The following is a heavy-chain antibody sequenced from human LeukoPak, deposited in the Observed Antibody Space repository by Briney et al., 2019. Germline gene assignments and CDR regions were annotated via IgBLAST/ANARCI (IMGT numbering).Heavy chain of an antibody. CDR3: ARVGQYQLLYLFEY. CDR1: GGSISSGGYY. CDR2: IYHSGST. D-gene: IGHD2-2*02. J-gene: IGHJ4*02. V-gene: IGHV4-30-2*01. Sequence: PSETLSLTCTVSGGSISSGGYYWSWIRQPPGKGLEWIGYIYHSGSTYYNPSLKSRVTISVDRSKNQFSLKLSSVTAADTAVYYCARVGQYQLLYLFEYWGQGTLVTVSS.